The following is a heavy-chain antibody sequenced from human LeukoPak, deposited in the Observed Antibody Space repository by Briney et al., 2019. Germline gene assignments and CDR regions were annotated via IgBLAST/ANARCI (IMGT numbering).Heavy chain of an antibody. Sequence: AGGSLRLSCAASGFTFSSYAMSWVRQAPGKGLEWVSAISGSGGSTYYADSVKGRFTISRDNAKNSLYLQMNSLRAEDTAVYYCARDEGGYCGGDCYHTLDDAFDIWGQGTMVTVSS. J-gene: IGHJ3*02. CDR1: GFTFSSYA. CDR3: ARDEGGYCGGDCYHTLDDAFDI. V-gene: IGHV3-23*01. D-gene: IGHD2-21*02. CDR2: ISGSGGST.